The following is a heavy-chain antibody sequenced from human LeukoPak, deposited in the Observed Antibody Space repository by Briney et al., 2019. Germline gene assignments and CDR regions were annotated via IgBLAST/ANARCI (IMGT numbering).Heavy chain of an antibody. J-gene: IGHJ4*02. CDR1: GYTFTGYY. D-gene: IGHD4/OR15-4a*01. CDR3: ARVERSESMVYYFDY. Sequence: ASVKVSCKASGYTFTGYYMHWVRQAPGQGLEWMGWINPNSGGTNYAQKFQGRVTMTRDTSISTAYMELSRLRSDDTAVYYCARVERSESMVYYFDYWGQGTLVTVSS. CDR2: INPNSGGT. V-gene: IGHV1-2*02.